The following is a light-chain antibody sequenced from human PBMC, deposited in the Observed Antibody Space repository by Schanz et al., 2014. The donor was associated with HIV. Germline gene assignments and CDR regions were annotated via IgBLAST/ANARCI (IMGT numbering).Light chain of an antibody. CDR2: GAF. Sequence: EIVLTQSPGTLSLSPGERATLSCRASASIDSNYFAWYQLKPGQAPRLLIYGAFTRATGIPVRFSGRGSGTEFTLTISGLQSEDFALYYCQQYSDWPPSTFGQGTKVEIK. CDR3: QQYSDWPPST. J-gene: IGKJ2*01. V-gene: IGKV3-15*01. CDR1: ASIDSN.